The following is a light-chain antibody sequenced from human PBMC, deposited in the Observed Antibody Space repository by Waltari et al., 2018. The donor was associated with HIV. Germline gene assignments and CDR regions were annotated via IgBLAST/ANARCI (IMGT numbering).Light chain of an antibody. J-gene: IGKJ1*01. CDR3: MQALQTTWT. Sequence: VMTQSPLSLPVTPGEPASISCRSSQSLLHSNGYNYLDWFLQKPGQSPQLLIYLGSNRASGVPDRFSGSGSGTDVTLKISRVEAEDVGVYYCMQALQTTWTFGQGTKVEIK. V-gene: IGKV2-28*01. CDR1: QSLLHSNGYNY. CDR2: LGS.